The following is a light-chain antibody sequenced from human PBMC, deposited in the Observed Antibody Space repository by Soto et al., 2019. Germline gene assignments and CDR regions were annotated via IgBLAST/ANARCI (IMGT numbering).Light chain of an antibody. Sequence: EVVMTQSPATLSVPPGERATLSCRASQTISTYLAWYQQKPGQAPRLFIYDASNRATGVPARFSGSRSGTDFTLTISSLEPEDFAVYFCQQRSEWPITFGQGTRLEIK. CDR2: DAS. CDR3: QQRSEWPIT. J-gene: IGKJ5*01. V-gene: IGKV3-11*01. CDR1: QTISTY.